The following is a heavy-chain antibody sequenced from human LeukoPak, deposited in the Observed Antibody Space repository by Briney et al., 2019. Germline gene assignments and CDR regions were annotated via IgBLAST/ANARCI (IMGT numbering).Heavy chain of an antibody. D-gene: IGHD1-26*01. CDR3: ARDYSGSYYYYYGMDV. CDR1: RFTFSSYS. V-gene: IGHV3-21*01. CDR2: ISSSSSYI. Sequence: GGSLTLSCAASRFTFSSYSTNWVRHAPGKGLEWVSSISSSSSYIFYADSVKGRFTISRDNAKNSLYLQMNSMRAEDTAVYYCARDYSGSYYYYYGMDVWGQGTTVTVSS. J-gene: IGHJ6*02.